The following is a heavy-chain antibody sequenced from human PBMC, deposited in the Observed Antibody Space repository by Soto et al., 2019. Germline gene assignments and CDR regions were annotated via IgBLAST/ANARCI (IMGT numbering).Heavy chain of an antibody. V-gene: IGHV3-21*01. CDR1: GFIFNTYS. CDR2: ISPSGSYM. CDR3: ARFGLVTFDC. D-gene: IGHD3-3*01. J-gene: IGHJ4*02. Sequence: GGSLRLSCAASGFIFNTYSMDWVRQAPWKGLEWFGSISPSGSYMYYGDSLKGRFTVSRDNAKNSLYLQMDSLRADDTAIYYCARFGLVTFDCWGQGT.